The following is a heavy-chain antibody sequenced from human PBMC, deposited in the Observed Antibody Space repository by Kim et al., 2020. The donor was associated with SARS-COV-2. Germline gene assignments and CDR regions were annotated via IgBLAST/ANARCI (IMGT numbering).Heavy chain of an antibody. V-gene: IGHV3-53*01. CDR1: GFTVSSNY. J-gene: IGHJ5*02. CDR2: IYSGGST. Sequence: GGSLRLSCAASGFTVSSNYMSWVRQAPGKGLEWVSVIYSGGSTYYADSVKGRFTISRDNSKNTLYLQMNSLRAEDTAVYYCARGGYDDRKGWFDPWGQGTLVTVSS. D-gene: IGHD3-22*01. CDR3: ARGGYDDRKGWFDP.